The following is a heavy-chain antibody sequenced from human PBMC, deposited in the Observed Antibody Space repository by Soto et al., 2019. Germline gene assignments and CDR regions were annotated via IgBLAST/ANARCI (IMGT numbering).Heavy chain of an antibody. V-gene: IGHV3-9*01. CDR2: LSWDGGDV. Sequence: EVQLVESGGGLVQPGGSLRLSCAASGFTFHNYAMHWVRQAPGKGLEWVSGLSWDGGDVDYAASVKGRFAVSRDNAKNSMYLQMNSLRAEDTALYYCAKLRYSSGTGNFDYWGQGTLVTVSS. D-gene: IGHD3-10*01. CDR1: GFTFHNYA. CDR3: AKLRYSSGTGNFDY. J-gene: IGHJ4*02.